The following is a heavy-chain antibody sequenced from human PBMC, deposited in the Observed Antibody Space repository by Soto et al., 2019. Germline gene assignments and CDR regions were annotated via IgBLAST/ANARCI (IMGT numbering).Heavy chain of an antibody. Sequence: ASVKVSCKASGYSFTSYGISWVRRAPGQGLEWMGWISAYNGNTNYAQKLQGRVTMTTDTSTSTAYMELRSLRSDDTAVYYCARDIVVVVAANSDPGYYYYGMDVWGQGTTVTV. CDR3: ARDIVVVVAANSDPGYYYYGMDV. V-gene: IGHV1-18*01. CDR2: ISAYNGNT. CDR1: GYSFTSYG. J-gene: IGHJ6*02. D-gene: IGHD2-15*01.